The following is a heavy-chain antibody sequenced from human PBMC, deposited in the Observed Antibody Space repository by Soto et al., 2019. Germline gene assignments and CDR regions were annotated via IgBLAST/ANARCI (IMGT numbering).Heavy chain of an antibody. Sequence: ASVKVSCKASGYTFTNFYIHWVRQAPGQGLEWMGIINPSVGSTSYAQKFQGRVTMTRDTSTSTVYMELNSLRSEDTAVYYCAIDYWTPRPPLYGMDVWGQGTTVTVSS. CDR3: AIDYWTPRPPLYGMDV. V-gene: IGHV1-46*01. D-gene: IGHD6-6*01. CDR1: GYTFTNFY. CDR2: INPSVGST. J-gene: IGHJ6*02.